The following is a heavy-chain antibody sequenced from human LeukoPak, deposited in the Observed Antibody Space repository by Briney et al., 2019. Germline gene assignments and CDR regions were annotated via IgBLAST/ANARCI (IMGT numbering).Heavy chain of an antibody. CDR3: ARPLMYYYGSETYFWFDP. CDR2: IKQDGSEQ. CDR1: GFTFSSYG. J-gene: IGHJ5*02. D-gene: IGHD3-10*01. V-gene: IGHV3-7*01. Sequence: GGSLRLSCAASGFTFSSYGMSWVRQAPGKGLEWVANIKQDGSEQYYVASVKGRFTISRDNAKNSLSLQMNSLRAEDTAVYYCARPLMYYYGSETYFWFDPWGQGTLLTVSS.